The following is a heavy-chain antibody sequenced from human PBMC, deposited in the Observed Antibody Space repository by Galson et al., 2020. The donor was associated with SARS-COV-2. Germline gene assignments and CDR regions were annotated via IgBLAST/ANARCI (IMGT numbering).Heavy chain of an antibody. J-gene: IGHJ4*02. CDR1: GFSLTTNGEG. V-gene: IGHV2-5*02. CDR2: GYWDDDK. CDR3: AHRVSGSYWD. Sequence: SGPTLVKPTQTLTLTCTFSGFSLTTNGEGVAWIRQPPGRSLEWLALGYWDDDKRYSPSLQSRLALTKDTSKNQVVLTMTDMDPVDTATYFCAHRVSGSYWDWGQGTLVTVSA. D-gene: IGHD1-26*01.